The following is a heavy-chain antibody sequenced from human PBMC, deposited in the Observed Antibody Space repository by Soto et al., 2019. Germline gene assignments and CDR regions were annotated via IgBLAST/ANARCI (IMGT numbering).Heavy chain of an antibody. CDR3: AKASYAYCSSASCHNWFDP. CDR2: MNPNSGNT. V-gene: IGHV1-8*01. J-gene: IGHJ5*02. CDR1: GYTFTSYD. Sequence: ASVKVSCKASGYTFTSYDINWVRQATGQGLEWMGWMNPNSGNTGYAHKFQGRVTMTRNTSISTAYMELSSLRSEDTAVYYCAKASYAYCSSASCHNWFDPWGQGXLVTVYS. D-gene: IGHD2-2*01.